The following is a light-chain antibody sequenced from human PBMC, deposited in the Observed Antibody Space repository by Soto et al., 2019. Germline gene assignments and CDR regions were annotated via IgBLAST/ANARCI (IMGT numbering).Light chain of an antibody. J-gene: IGKJ1*01. CDR3: QQYYSTPWT. V-gene: IGKV4-1*01. CDR1: QSVFSNSNNKKY. Sequence: DIVMTQSADSLAVSLGERATINCKSSQSVFSNSNNKKYLAWYQQEPGQPPKLLIHWASIRESGVPDRFGGSGSGTDFTLTINSLQAEDVAVYYCQQYYSTPWTFGQGTKVDIK. CDR2: WAS.